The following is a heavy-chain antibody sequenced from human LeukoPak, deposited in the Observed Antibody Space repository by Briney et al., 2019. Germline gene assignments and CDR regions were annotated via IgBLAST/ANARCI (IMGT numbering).Heavy chain of an antibody. Sequence: SQTLSLTCAISGDSVSTNSATWNWLRQSPSRGLEWLGRTYYRSKWYNDYAVSVKSRITINPDTSKNQFSLQLNSVTPEDTAVYYCARDQGLGGYAFDIWGQGTMVTVSS. J-gene: IGHJ3*02. D-gene: IGHD3-16*01. CDR1: GDSVSTNSAT. CDR3: ARDQGLGGYAFDI. V-gene: IGHV6-1*01. CDR2: TYYRSKWYN.